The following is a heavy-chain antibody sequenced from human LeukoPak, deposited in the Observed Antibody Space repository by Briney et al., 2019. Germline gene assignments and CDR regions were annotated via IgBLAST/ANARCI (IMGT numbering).Heavy chain of an antibody. V-gene: IGHV3-30*01. CDR3: ARAWTTVTTSTPADY. J-gene: IGHJ4*02. D-gene: IGHD4-17*01. Sequence: HPGGSLRLSCAASGFTFSSYAMHWVRQAPGKGLEWVAVISYDGSNKYYADSVKGRFTISRDNSKNTLYLQMNSLRAEDTAVYYCARAWTTVTTSTPADYWGQGTLVTVSS. CDR1: GFTFSSYA. CDR2: ISYDGSNK.